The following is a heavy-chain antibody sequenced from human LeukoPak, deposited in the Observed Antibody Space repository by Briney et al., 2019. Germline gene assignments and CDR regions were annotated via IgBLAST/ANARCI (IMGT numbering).Heavy chain of an antibody. CDR3: ARLNIAVAGTDSWRDY. D-gene: IGHD6-19*01. Sequence: PAETLSLTCSVSGDSISRFYWSWVRQPPGKGLEWIGYTGDTNYNPSLKSRVTISLDASKSRFSLKLSSVTAADTAVYYCARLNIAVAGTDSWRDYWGQGTLVTVSS. J-gene: IGHJ4*02. CDR1: GDSISRFY. V-gene: IGHV4-59*01. CDR2: YTGDT.